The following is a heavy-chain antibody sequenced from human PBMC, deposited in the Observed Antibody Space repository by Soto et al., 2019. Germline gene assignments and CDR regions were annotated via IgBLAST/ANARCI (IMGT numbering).Heavy chain of an antibody. V-gene: IGHV3-30*03. J-gene: IGHJ4*02. CDR3: GAGQYFSDY. Sequence: PGGSLRRSCAASGFTFSSYGMHWVRQAPGKGLEWVALISYDGSDKYYADSVKGRFTISRDNSKNTLYLQMNSLRVEDTAVYYCGAGQYFSDYWGQGT. CDR2: ISYDGSDK. D-gene: IGHD6-13*01. CDR1: GFTFSSYG.